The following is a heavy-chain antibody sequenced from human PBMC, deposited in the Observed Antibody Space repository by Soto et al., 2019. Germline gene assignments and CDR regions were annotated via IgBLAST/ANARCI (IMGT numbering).Heavy chain of an antibody. D-gene: IGHD1-26*01. CDR3: AKLPGAYTGSGFFQH. CDR2: ISGGGGDT. V-gene: IGHV3-23*01. Sequence: EVQLLESGGGLVQPGGSLRLSCAASGYTFISYTMSWVRQAPGEGLEWVSAISGGGGDTYYADSVKGRFIISRDNSRNTLYLQMNSLRAEDTAVYYCAKLPGAYTGSGFFQHWGQGSLVTVSS. CDR1: GYTFISYT. J-gene: IGHJ1*01.